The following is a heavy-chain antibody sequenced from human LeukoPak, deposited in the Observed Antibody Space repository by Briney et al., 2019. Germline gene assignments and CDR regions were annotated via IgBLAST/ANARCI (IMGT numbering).Heavy chain of an antibody. V-gene: IGHV4-59*01. CDR2: IYYSGST. Sequence: SETLSLTCTVSGGSISSYYWSWIRQPPGKGLEWIGYIYYSGSTNYNPSLKSRVTISVDTSRNQFSLKLSSVTAADTAVYYCARDYYYGMDVWGQGTTVTVSS. CDR3: ARDYYYGMDV. CDR1: GGSISSYY. J-gene: IGHJ6*02.